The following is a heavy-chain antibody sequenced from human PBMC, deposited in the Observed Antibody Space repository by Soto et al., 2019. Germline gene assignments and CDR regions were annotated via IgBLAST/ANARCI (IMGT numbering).Heavy chain of an antibody. Sequence: EVKLVESGGDLVQPGGSLRLSCAASGFTFSTYSMNWVRQAPVKGLEWVSYISSRSYTIYYVDSVKGRFTISRDNAKNSLYLQMNSLRDEDTAVYYCARGGSSSDNGMDVWGQGTTVTVSS. V-gene: IGHV3-48*02. D-gene: IGHD6-6*01. CDR3: ARGGSSSDNGMDV. CDR2: ISSRSYTI. J-gene: IGHJ6*02. CDR1: GFTFSTYS.